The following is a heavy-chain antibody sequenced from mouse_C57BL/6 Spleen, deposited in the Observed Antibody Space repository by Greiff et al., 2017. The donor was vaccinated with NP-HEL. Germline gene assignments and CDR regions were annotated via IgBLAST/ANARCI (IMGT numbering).Heavy chain of an antibody. CDR3: ARDGYYDY. D-gene: IGHD2-3*01. Sequence: QVQLKESGAELARPGASVKMSCKASGYTFTSYTMHWVKQRPGQGLEWIGYINPSSGYTKYNQKFKDKATLTADKSSSTAYMQLSSLTSEDSAVYYCARDGYYDYWGQGTTLTVSS. J-gene: IGHJ2*01. CDR1: GYTFTSYT. CDR2: INPSSGYT. V-gene: IGHV1-4*01.